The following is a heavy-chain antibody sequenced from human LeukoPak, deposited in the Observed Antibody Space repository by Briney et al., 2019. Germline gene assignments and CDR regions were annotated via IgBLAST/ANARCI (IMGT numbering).Heavy chain of an antibody. J-gene: IGHJ4*02. D-gene: IGHD6-19*01. CDR2: ISSSSSSI. CDR3: ARDQASIAVAIDY. Sequence: GGSLRLSCAASGFTLSSYSMNWVRQAPGKGLEWVSYISSSSSSIYYADSVKGRFTISRDNAKNSLYLQMNSLRAEDTAVYYCARDQASIAVAIDYWGQGTLVTVSS. V-gene: IGHV3-48*04. CDR1: GFTLSSYS.